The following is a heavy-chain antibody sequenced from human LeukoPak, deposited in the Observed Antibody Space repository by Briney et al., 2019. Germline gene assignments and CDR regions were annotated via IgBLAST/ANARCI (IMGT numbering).Heavy chain of an antibody. CDR3: ARARYSYGYPYYYYGMDV. CDR1: GFTFSSYA. CDR2: ISYDGSNK. J-gene: IGHJ6*02. V-gene: IGHV3-30-3*01. Sequence: GGSLRLSCAASGFTFSSYAMHWVRQAPGKGLEWVAVISYDGSNKYYADSVKGRFTISRDNSKNTLYLQMNSLRAEDTAVYYCARARYSYGYPYYYYGMDVWGQGTTVTVSS. D-gene: IGHD5-18*01.